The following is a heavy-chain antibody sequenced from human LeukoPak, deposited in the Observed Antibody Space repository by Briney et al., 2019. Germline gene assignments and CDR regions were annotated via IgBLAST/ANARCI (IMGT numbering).Heavy chain of an antibody. J-gene: IGHJ5*02. CDR2: INPNGGGT. Sequence: ASVKVSCKASGYTFTGYYMHWVRQAPGQGLEWMGWINPNGGGTNYAQKFQGRVTMTRDTSISTAYMELSRLRSDDTAVYYCARNYGDYMLNWFDPWGQGTLVTVSS. CDR1: GYTFTGYY. D-gene: IGHD4-17*01. V-gene: IGHV1-2*02. CDR3: ARNYGDYMLNWFDP.